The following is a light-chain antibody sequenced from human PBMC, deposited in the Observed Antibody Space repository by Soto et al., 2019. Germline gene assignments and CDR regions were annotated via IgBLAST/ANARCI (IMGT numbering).Light chain of an antibody. CDR2: EVS. V-gene: IGLV2-14*01. J-gene: IGLJ1*01. CDR3: SSYKSSSTPYV. CDR1: SSDVGGYNY. Sequence: SVLTQPASVSGSPGQSITISCTGTSSDVGGYNYVSWYQQHPGKAPKLMIYEVSNRPSGVSNRFSGSKSGNTASLTISGLQAEDEADYYCSSYKSSSTPYVFGTGTKVTV.